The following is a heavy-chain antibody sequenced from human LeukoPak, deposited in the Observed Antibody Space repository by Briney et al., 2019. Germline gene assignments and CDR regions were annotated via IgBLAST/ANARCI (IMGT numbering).Heavy chain of an antibody. D-gene: IGHD4-11*01. Sequence: GGSLRLSCAASGFTFTNYILHWVRQAPGRGLEWVAVISSDGNNQYYADSVKGRFTISRDNPNSTLYLLMNTLRAEDSAVYYCARDPDDFSNLECFHHWGQGTLVTVSS. CDR2: ISSDGNNQ. J-gene: IGHJ1*01. CDR3: ARDPDDFSNLECFHH. CDR1: GFTFTNYI. V-gene: IGHV3-30*04.